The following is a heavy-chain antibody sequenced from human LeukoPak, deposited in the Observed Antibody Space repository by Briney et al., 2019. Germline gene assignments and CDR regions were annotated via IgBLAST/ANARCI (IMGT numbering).Heavy chain of an antibody. CDR1: GFNFSDSR. V-gene: IGHV3-7*04. CDR3: VRGDWYFES. CDR2: VNRDGTEK. Sequence: GGSLRLSCVTSGFNFSDSRMTWVRQAPGKGLQWVANVNRDGTEKHFLDSVEGRFSISRDNAKKSLYLQMSSLRPQDTAVYFCVRGDWYFESWGQGTLVTVSS. J-gene: IGHJ4*02. D-gene: IGHD2-21*01.